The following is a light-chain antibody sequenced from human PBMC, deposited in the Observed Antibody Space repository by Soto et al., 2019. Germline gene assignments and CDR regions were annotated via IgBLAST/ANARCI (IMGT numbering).Light chain of an antibody. CDR1: QSVSSSY. J-gene: IGKJ1*01. CDR2: GAS. CDR3: QQYGSSPRT. Sequence: IVLTQSPGTLSLSPGERATLSCRASQSVSSSYLAWYQQKPGQAPRLLIYGASSRATGIPDRFSGSGSGTDFTLTISRLEPEDCAVYYCQQYGSSPRTFGQGTKVDI. V-gene: IGKV3-20*01.